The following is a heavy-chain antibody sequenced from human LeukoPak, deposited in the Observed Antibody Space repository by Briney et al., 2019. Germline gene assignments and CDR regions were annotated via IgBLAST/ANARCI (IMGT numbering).Heavy chain of an antibody. CDR1: GYTFTGYY. V-gene: IGHV1-2*04. CDR3: ARDSATVTTPYLDY. J-gene: IGHJ4*02. CDR2: INCNSGGT. Sequence: GASVKVSCKASGYTFTGYYIHWVRQAPGQGLEWMGWINCNSGGTNCAQEFQGWVTMTRDTSISTAYMELSRLRYDDTAVYYCARDSATVTTPYLDYWGQGTLVTVSS. D-gene: IGHD4-17*01.